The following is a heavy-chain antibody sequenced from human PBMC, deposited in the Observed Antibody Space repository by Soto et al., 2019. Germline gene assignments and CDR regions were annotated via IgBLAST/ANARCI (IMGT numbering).Heavy chain of an antibody. D-gene: IGHD3-3*01. CDR3: SWTNYGMDV. CDR2: IRSKANSYAT. Sequence: EVQLVESGGGLVQPGGSLKLSCAASGFTFSGSAMHWVRQASGKGLGWVGGIRSKANSYATAYAASVKGRFTISRDDSKNTAYLQMNSLKTEDTAVYYCSWTNYGMDVWGQGTTVTVSS. J-gene: IGHJ6*02. V-gene: IGHV3-73*02. CDR1: GFTFSGSA.